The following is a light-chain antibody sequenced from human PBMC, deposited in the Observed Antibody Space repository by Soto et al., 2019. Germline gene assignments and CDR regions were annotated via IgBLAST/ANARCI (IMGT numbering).Light chain of an antibody. Sequence: EIVLTQSPGTLSLSPGDRATLSCRASQSVSSTYFAWYQRRPGQTLRLPIYAAAKRATGIPDRFSGSGSGTDFTLTISRLEPDDFAVYFCQQYGSTPPTFGQGTKLEIK. CDR1: QSVSSTY. V-gene: IGKV3-20*01. CDR2: AAA. CDR3: QQYGSTPPT. J-gene: IGKJ2*01.